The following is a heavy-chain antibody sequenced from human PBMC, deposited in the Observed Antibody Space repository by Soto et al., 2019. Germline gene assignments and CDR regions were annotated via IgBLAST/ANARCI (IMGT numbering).Heavy chain of an antibody. CDR1: GYTFTSYA. D-gene: IGHD6-19*01. J-gene: IGHJ4*02. CDR2: INAGNGNT. V-gene: IGHV1-3*01. CDR3: ARGIRGWSLKPDDYFDY. Sequence: ASVKVSCKASGYTFTSYAMHWVRQAPGQRLEWMGWINAGNGNTKYSQKFQGRVTITRDTSASTAYMELSSLRSEDTAVYYCARGIRGWSLKPDDYFDYWGKGTLVTVPS.